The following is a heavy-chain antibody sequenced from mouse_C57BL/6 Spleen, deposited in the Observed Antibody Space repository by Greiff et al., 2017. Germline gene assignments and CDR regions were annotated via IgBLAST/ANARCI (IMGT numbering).Heavy chain of an antibody. J-gene: IGHJ4*01. Sequence: EVQLQQSGPELVKPGASVKMSCKASGYTFTDYNMHWVKQSHGKSLEWIGYINPNNGGTRYNQKFKGKATLTVNKSSSTAYMELRSLTSEDSAVYYCANYYGSSYYAMDYWGQGTSVTVSA. D-gene: IGHD1-1*01. CDR2: INPNNGGT. V-gene: IGHV1-22*01. CDR3: ANYYGSSYYAMDY. CDR1: GYTFTDYN.